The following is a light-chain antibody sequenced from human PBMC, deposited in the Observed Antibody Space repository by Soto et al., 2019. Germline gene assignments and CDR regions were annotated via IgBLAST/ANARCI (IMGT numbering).Light chain of an antibody. CDR2: VAS. V-gene: IGKV1-39*01. J-gene: IGKJ2*01. Sequence: DIQMTQSLSSLSASVGYTVTITCRASKSISNSLSWYQQKPGKAPKFLIYVASTLQRGVPSRFSGSGSGTDFTLTISSLQPEDVATYYCQQTFSPPSTFGQGTKLEIK. CDR3: QQTFSPPST. CDR1: KSISNS.